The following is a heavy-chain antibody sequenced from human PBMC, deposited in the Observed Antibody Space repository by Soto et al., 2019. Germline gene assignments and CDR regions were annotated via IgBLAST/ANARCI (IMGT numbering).Heavy chain of an antibody. V-gene: IGHV3-23*01. CDR1: GFTFSSYA. CDR2: ISGSGGST. D-gene: IGHD3-22*01. Sequence: GSLRLSCAASGFTFSSYAMSWVRQAPGKGLEWVSAISGSGGSTYYADSVKGRFTISRDNSKNTLYLQMNSLRAEDTAVYYCATSNVNYYDSSGSFGYWGQGTLVTVSS. J-gene: IGHJ4*02. CDR3: ATSNVNYYDSSGSFGY.